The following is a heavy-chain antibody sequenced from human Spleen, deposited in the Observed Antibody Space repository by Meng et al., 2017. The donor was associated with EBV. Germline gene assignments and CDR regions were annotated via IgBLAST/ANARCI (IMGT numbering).Heavy chain of an antibody. CDR1: GFIFSDYY. V-gene: IGHV3-11*01. J-gene: IGHJ4*02. CDR3: ARGPLAEGNY. Sequence: VRLVEAGGGLVKPGGSLRLSCAVSGFIFSDYYMGWIRQAPGKGLEWVSYISSSGDIFYADSVKGRFTISRDNAKNSLFLQMNSLRAEDTAAYYCARGPLAEGNYWGQGTLVTVSS. D-gene: IGHD1-14*01. CDR2: ISSSGDI.